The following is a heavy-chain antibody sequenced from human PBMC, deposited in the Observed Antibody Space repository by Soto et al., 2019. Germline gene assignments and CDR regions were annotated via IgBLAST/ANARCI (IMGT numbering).Heavy chain of an antibody. CDR3: ARENRDSSGAYEMVVVTAASTYSSMDV. V-gene: IGHV6-1*01. CDR1: GDSVSSNSAA. CDR2: TYYRSKWYN. D-gene: IGHD2-21*02. Sequence: SQPLSLTCAISGDSVSSNSAAWNWIRQSPSRGLEWLGRTYYRSKWYNDYAVSVKSRITINPDTSKNQFSLQLNSVTPEDTAVYYCARENRDSSGAYEMVVVTAASTYSSMDVWGQWATVTVSS. J-gene: IGHJ6*02.